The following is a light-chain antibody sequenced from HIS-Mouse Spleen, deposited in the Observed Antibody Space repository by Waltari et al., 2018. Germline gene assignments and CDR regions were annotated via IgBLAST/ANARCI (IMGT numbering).Light chain of an antibody. CDR2: KDS. Sequence: SYELTQPPSVSVSPGQTARTTCPGDAWPKQYPYWYQQKPGQAPVLVIYKDSERPSGIPERFSGSSSGTTVTLTISGVQAEDEADYYCQSADSSGTYVVFGGGTKLTVL. CDR3: QSADSSGTYVV. CDR1: AWPKQY. V-gene: IGLV3-25*03. J-gene: IGLJ2*01.